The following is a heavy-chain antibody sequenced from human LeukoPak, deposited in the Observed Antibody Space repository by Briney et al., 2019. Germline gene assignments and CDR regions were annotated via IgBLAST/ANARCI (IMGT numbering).Heavy chain of an antibody. CDR3: ARHRDYYYASGSYIDY. J-gene: IGHJ4*02. Sequence: PSETLSLTCTVSGGSISSYYWSWIRQPPGKGLEWIGYIYYSGSTNYNPSLKSRVTISVDTSKNQFSLKLSSVTAADTAVYYCARHRDYYYASGSYIDYWGQGTLVTVSS. CDR1: GGSISSYY. CDR2: IYYSGST. D-gene: IGHD3-10*01. V-gene: IGHV4-59*08.